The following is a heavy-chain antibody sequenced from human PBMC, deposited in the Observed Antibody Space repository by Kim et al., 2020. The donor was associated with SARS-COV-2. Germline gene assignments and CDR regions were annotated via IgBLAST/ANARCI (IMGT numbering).Heavy chain of an antibody. CDR3: ASSGYDYYFDY. Sequence: SETLSLTCTVSGGSISSYYWSWIRQPPGKGLEWIGYIYYSGSTNYNPSPKSRVTISVETSKNQFSLKLSSVTAADTAVYYCASSGYDYYFDYWGQGTLVTVSS. J-gene: IGHJ4*02. V-gene: IGHV4-59*08. D-gene: IGHD5-12*01. CDR2: IYYSGST. CDR1: GGSISSYY.